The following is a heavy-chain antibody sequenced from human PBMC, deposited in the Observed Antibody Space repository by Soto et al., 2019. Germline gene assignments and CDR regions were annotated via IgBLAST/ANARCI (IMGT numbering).Heavy chain of an antibody. Sequence: QVQLVQSGAEVKKPGASVKVSCKASGYTFTSYGISWVRQAPGQGLEWMGWISAYNGNTNYAQKLQGRVTMTTDTSTSTASLELRSLRYDDTAVYYCARKGIVVVPADGPYYYYYYGMDVWGQGTTVTVSS. CDR3: ARKGIVVVPADGPYYYYYYGMDV. CDR2: ISAYNGNT. J-gene: IGHJ6*02. CDR1: GYTFTSYG. D-gene: IGHD2-2*01. V-gene: IGHV1-18*01.